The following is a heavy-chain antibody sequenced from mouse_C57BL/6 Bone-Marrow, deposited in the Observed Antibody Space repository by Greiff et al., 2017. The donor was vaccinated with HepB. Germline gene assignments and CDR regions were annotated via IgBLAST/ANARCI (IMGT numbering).Heavy chain of an antibody. Sequence: EVQLMESGGGLVQSGRSLRLSCATSGFTFSDFYMEWVRQAPGKGLEWIAASRNKANDYTTEYSASVKGRFIVSRDTSQSILYLQMNALRAEDTAIYYCARSNWDEGFAYWGQGTLVTVSA. J-gene: IGHJ3*01. CDR1: GFTFSDFY. V-gene: IGHV7-1*01. CDR2: SRNKANDYTT. CDR3: ARSNWDEGFAY. D-gene: IGHD4-1*01.